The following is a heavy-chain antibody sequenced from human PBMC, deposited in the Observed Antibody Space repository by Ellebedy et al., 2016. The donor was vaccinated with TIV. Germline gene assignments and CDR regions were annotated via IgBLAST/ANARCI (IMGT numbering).Heavy chain of an antibody. Sequence: AASVKVSCKASGYTFTTYGISWARQAPGQGLEWMGWISAYNGNTNYDRNVQGRLTISTDTSTNTTYMELRSLRSDDTAVYYCARDRDYGDYVLEYWGHGTLVTVSA. D-gene: IGHD4-17*01. CDR2: ISAYNGNT. J-gene: IGHJ4*01. CDR1: GYTFTTYG. CDR3: ARDRDYGDYVLEY. V-gene: IGHV1-18*04.